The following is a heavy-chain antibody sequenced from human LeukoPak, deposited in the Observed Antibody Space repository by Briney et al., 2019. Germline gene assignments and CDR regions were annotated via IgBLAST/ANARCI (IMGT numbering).Heavy chain of an antibody. CDR3: ARVLRLIRSEMATKKGVFDY. CDR1: GFTFFNAW. V-gene: IGHV3-15*05. Sequence: PGASLRLSCAPPGFTFFNAWMNWVRQTPGKGQEWVGRIRNKTDGGTTDYAASVKGRCTMSRDNAKRSLYLQMNSLRAEDTAVYYCARVLRLIRSEMATKKGVFDYWGQGTLVTVSS. D-gene: IGHD5-24*01. CDR2: IRNKTDGGTT. J-gene: IGHJ4*02.